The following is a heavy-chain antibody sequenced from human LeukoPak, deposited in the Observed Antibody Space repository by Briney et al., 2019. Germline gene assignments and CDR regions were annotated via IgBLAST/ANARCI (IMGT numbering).Heavy chain of an antibody. V-gene: IGHV5-51*01. CDR3: ASMTIAAPGTFHY. J-gene: IGHJ4*02. D-gene: IGHD6-13*01. CDR2: IYPRDSDT. Sequence: GESLKISCKTSGYSFPTFWIGWVRQMPGKGLEWMGIIYPRDSDTRYSPSFQGQVTISADKSISTAYLQWSSLEASDTAMYYCASMTIAAPGTFHYWGQGTLVTVSS. CDR1: GYSFPTFW.